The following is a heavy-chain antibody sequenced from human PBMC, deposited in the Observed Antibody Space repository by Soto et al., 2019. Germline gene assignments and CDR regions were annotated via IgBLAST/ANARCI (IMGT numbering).Heavy chain of an antibody. J-gene: IGHJ5*02. CDR1: GFTFSSYA. CDR2: ISYDGSNK. D-gene: IGHD6-13*01. V-gene: IGHV3-30-3*01. CDR3: ARAAYSSSWSDRGNWFDP. Sequence: QVPLVESGGGVVQPGRSLRLSCAASGFTFSSYAMHWVRQAPGKGLEWVAVISYDGSNKYYADSVKGRFTISRDNXKXTXXLQMNSLRAEDTAVYYCARAAYSSSWSDRGNWFDPWGQGTLVTVSS.